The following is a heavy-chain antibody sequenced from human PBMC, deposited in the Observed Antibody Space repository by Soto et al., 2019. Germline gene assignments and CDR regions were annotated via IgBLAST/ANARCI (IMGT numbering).Heavy chain of an antibody. Sequence: RRSLTPSCAASGFTFSNAWMNWVRQAPGRGLEWGERIKSKTDSKTRDYKTTVKGRFTITRDDSKNTLYMQMNSLKTEDRSVYYCTTDCYTAMARGIIPEVWGQRTTVTVSS. CDR3: TTDCYTAMARGIIPEV. CDR1: GFTFSNAW. J-gene: IGHJ6*01. CDR2: IKSKTDSKTR. V-gene: IGHV3-15*01. D-gene: IGHD3-10*01.